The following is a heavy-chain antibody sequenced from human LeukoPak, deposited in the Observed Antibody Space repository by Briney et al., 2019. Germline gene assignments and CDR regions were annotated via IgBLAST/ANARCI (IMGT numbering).Heavy chain of an antibody. J-gene: IGHJ4*02. D-gene: IGHD3-10*01. V-gene: IGHV3-49*04. Sequence: HPGGSLRLSCAASGFTVSSNYMSWVRQAPGKGLEWVGFIRSKAYGGTTEYAASVKGRFTISRDDSKSIVYVQMNSLKNEDTAVYYCIRDSPMARGAYEANWGQGTLVTVSS. CDR1: GFTVSSNY. CDR3: IRDSPMARGAYEAN. CDR2: IRSKAYGGTT.